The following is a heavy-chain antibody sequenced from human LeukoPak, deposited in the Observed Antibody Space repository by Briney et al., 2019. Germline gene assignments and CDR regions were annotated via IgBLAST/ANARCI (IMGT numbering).Heavy chain of an antibody. CDR1: GFTFSNYG. D-gene: IGHD1-1*01. Sequence: GGSLRLSCAASGFTFSNYGMNWVRQAPGKGLEWVSALSSSGGSTYYADSVKGRFTISRDNSKNTLYLQMNSLRAEDTAVYYCAKRRWNDGWDDNWGQGTLVTVSS. V-gene: IGHV3-23*01. CDR2: LSSSGGST. J-gene: IGHJ4*02. CDR3: AKRRWNDGWDDN.